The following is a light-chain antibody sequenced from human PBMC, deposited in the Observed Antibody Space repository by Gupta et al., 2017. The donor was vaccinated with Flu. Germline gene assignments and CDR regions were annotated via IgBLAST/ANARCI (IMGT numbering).Light chain of an antibody. J-gene: IGLJ3*02. CDR3: QSADNSGTYGV. CDR1: TLSTQY. Sequence: SYELTQPPSVSVSPGQTATITCAGNTLSTQYTYWYQQKPGQAPVLVIFKDTERPSGIPERFSGSNSGTTVTLTISGVQAEDEAAYYCQSADNSGTYGVFGGGTKLTV. CDR2: KDT. V-gene: IGLV3-25*03.